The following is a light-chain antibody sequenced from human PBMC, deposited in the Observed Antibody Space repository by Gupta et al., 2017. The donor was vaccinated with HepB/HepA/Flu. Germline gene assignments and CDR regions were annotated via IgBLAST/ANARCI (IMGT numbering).Light chain of an antibody. Sequence: QSALTQPASVSGSPGQSITISCTGTSSDVGGYNYVSWYQQHPGKAPKFMIYDVSNRHSGVSNRFSGSKSGNTASMTISGLQAEEEADYYCSSYRSSSTPVGVFGTGTKVTVL. J-gene: IGLJ1*01. CDR1: SSDVGGYNY. CDR3: SSYRSSSTPVGV. CDR2: DVS. V-gene: IGLV2-14*01.